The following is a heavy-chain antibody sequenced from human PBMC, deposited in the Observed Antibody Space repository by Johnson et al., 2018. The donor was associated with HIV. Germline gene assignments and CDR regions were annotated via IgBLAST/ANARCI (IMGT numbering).Heavy chain of an antibody. V-gene: IGHV3-9*01. J-gene: IGHJ3*02. CDR1: GFTFDDYA. D-gene: IGHD5-12*01. Sequence: EVQLVESGGGLVQPGRSLRLSCAASGFTFDDYAMHWVRQAPGKGLEWVSGISWNSGSIGYADSVKGRFTISRDNAKNSLYLQMNSLRAEDTALYYCAKDLQSGATTHAFDIWGKGQWSPSLQ. CDR3: AKDLQSGATTHAFDI. CDR2: ISWNSGSI.